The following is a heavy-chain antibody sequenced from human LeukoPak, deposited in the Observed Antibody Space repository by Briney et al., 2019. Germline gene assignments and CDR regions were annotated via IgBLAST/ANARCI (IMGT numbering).Heavy chain of an antibody. J-gene: IGHJ4*02. V-gene: IGHV3-23*01. D-gene: IGHD2-15*01. CDR3: AKDRYCSGGSCYRGLDY. CDR2: ISGSGGSK. Sequence: PGGSLRLSCAASGFTFSSYAMSWVRQAPGKGLEWVSAISGSGGSKYYADSVKGRLTISRDNSKNTLYLQMNSLRAEDTAVYYCAKDRYCSGGSCYRGLDYWGQGTLVTVSS. CDR1: GFTFSSYA.